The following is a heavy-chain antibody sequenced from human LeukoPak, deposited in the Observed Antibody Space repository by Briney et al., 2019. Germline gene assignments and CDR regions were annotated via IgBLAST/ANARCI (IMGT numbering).Heavy chain of an antibody. D-gene: IGHD2-15*01. Sequence: PSETLSLTCTVSGGSISSYYWSWIRQPPGKGLEWIGYIYYSGSTNYNPSLKSRVTISVDTSKNQFSPKLSSVTAADTAVYYCARQSYCSGGSCYEGFSDYWGQGTLVTVSS. J-gene: IGHJ4*02. CDR3: ARQSYCSGGSCYEGFSDY. V-gene: IGHV4-59*01. CDR2: IYYSGST. CDR1: GGSISSYY.